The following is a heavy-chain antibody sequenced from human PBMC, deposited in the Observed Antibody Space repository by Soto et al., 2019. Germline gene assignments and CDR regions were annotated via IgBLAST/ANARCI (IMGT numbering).Heavy chain of an antibody. D-gene: IGHD1-1*01. CDR3: ARDLSWNDNYYYGMDV. J-gene: IGHJ6*02. V-gene: IGHV4-59*01. Sequence: QVQLQESGPGLVKPSETLSLTCTVSGGSISSYYWTWIRQPPGKGLEWIGYIYYSGSTNYNPSLKSRVTISVDTSKNQFSLKLSSVTAAATAVYYCARDLSWNDNYYYGMDVWGQGATVTVSS. CDR2: IYYSGST. CDR1: GGSISSYY.